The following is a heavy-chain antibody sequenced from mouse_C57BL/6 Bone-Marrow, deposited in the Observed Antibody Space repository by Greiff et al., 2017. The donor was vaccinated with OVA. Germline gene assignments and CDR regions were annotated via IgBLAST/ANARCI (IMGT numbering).Heavy chain of an antibody. Sequence: EVMLVESGPGLVKPSQTVFLTCTVTGISITTGNYRWSWIRQFPGNKLEWIGYIYYSGTITYNPSLTSRTTITRNTPKNQFFLEMNSLTAEDTATYYCARDNYYGSSYGFDYWGQGTTLTVSS. CDR2: IYYSGTI. D-gene: IGHD1-1*01. CDR1: GISITTGNYR. V-gene: IGHV3-5*01. J-gene: IGHJ2*01. CDR3: ARDNYYGSSYGFDY.